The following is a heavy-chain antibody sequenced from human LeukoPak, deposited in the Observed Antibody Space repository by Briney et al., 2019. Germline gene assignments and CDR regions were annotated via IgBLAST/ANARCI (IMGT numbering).Heavy chain of an antibody. CDR2: IYYSGST. J-gene: IGHJ4*02. CDR1: GGSISSSSYY. Sequence: SETLSLACIVSGGSISSSSYYWGWIRQPPGKGLGWIGRIYYSGSTYYNPSLKSRVTISVDTSKNQFSLKLTSVTAADTAVYYCARQRDYNSAWFDYWGQGTLVTVSS. CDR3: ARQRDYNSAWFDY. V-gene: IGHV4-39*01. D-gene: IGHD6-19*01.